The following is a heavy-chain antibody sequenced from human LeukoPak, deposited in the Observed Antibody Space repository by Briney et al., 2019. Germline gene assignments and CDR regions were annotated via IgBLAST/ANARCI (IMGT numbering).Heavy chain of an antibody. CDR3: ARDRPRGWYYDSREDYGMDV. CDR1: GGSISSGGYS. J-gene: IGHJ6*02. D-gene: IGHD3-22*01. CDR2: IYYSGST. Sequence: SETLSLTCTVSGGSISSGGYSWSWIRQHPGKGLEWIGYIYYSGSTYYNPSLKSRVTISVDTSKNQFSLKLSSVTAADTAVYYCARDRPRGWYYDSREDYGMDVWGQGTTVTVSS. V-gene: IGHV4-31*03.